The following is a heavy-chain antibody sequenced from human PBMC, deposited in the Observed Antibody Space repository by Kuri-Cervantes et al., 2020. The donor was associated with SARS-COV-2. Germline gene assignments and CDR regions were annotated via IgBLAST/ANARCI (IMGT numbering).Heavy chain of an antibody. CDR1: GYTFTSYA. CDR3: ARRDIVVVPAANDAFDI. Sequence: ASVKVSCKASGYTFTSYAMHWVRQAPGQRLEWMGWINAGNGNTKYSQKFQGRVTITRDTSASTAYMELSSLRSEDTAVYYCARRDIVVVPAANDAFDIWGQGKMVHVAS. CDR2: INAGNGNT. V-gene: IGHV1-3*01. D-gene: IGHD2-2*01. J-gene: IGHJ3*02.